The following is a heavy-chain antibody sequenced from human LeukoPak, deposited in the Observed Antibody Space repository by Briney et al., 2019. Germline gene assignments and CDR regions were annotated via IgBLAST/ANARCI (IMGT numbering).Heavy chain of an antibody. J-gene: IGHJ6*03. D-gene: IGHD6-19*01. V-gene: IGHV3-11*04. CDR1: GFTFSDYN. Sequence: GGSLRLSCAASGFTFSDYNMRWIRQAPGKGLEWVSSISRSGSTKYYADSVKGRFTISRDNAKNSLFLQMNSLRAEDTAVYYCARDRDSSGWDLYYYYYMDVWGKGTTVTVSS. CDR3: ARDRDSSGWDLYYYYYMDV. CDR2: ISRSGSTK.